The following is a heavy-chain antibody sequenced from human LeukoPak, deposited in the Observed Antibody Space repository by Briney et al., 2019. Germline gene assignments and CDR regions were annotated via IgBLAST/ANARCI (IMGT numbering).Heavy chain of an antibody. V-gene: IGHV3-30*02. J-gene: IGHJ4*02. CDR2: TRSDGNDK. D-gene: IGHD3-10*01. CDR1: GFSFNDYG. Sequence: GGSLRLSCAASGFSFNDYGMHWVRQAPGKGLEWVAFTRSDGNDKYYADSVKGRFTISRDNSRNMLYLQMNGLRAEDTAVYYCAGEFDYWGQGTLVTVSS. CDR3: AGEFDY.